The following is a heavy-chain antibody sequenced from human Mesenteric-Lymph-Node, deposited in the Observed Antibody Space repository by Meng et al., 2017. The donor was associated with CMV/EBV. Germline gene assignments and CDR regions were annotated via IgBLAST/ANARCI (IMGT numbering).Heavy chain of an antibody. Sequence: GGSLRLSCIASGFIFSSFELTWVRQAPGKGLEWVSYISGSGNSIYYADSVKSRFTFSRVYAKHSLYLQMNSLGSEDTAVYYCARLIAVAGTWGQGTLVTVSS. CDR1: GFIFSSFE. D-gene: IGHD6-19*01. CDR2: ISGSGNSI. J-gene: IGHJ5*02. CDR3: ARLIAVAGT. V-gene: IGHV3-48*03.